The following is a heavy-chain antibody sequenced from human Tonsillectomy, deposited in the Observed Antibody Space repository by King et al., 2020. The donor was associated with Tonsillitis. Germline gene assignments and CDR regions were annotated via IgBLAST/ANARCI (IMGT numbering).Heavy chain of an antibody. CDR3: APGDSYPYFDY. CDR2: ISYDGSNK. J-gene: IGHJ4*02. CDR1: GVTCSSNG. V-gene: IGHV3-33*05. Sequence: VQLVESGGGVVQPGRSRRLSCAASGVTCSSNGMHGVRKAPGKGLEWVAVISYDGSNKYYADSVKGRLTISRYNSKNTLYLPMNSLRAEDTAVYYCAPGDSYPYFDYWGQGTLVTVSS. D-gene: IGHD5-18*01.